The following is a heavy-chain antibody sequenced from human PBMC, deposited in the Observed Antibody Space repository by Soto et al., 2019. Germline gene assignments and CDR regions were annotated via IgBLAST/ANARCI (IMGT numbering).Heavy chain of an antibody. Sequence: GGSLRLSCAASGFTFSSYAMSWVRQAPGKGLEWVSAISGSGGSTYYADSVKGRFTISRDNSKNTLYLQMNSLRAEDTAVYYCAKDPSKDCSGGSCYSTFDYWGQGTLVTVSS. CDR3: AKDPSKDCSGGSCYSTFDY. CDR1: GFTFSSYA. CDR2: ISGSGGST. D-gene: IGHD2-15*01. J-gene: IGHJ4*02. V-gene: IGHV3-23*01.